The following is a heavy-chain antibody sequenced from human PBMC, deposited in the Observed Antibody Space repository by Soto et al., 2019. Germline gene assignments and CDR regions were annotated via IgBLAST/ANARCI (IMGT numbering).Heavy chain of an antibody. D-gene: IGHD2-15*01. J-gene: IGHJ4*02. V-gene: IGHV2-70*04. CDR2: IDWDDDK. CDR1: GFSLTTSGMR. CDR3: ARMFHCSGGTCPFDY. Sequence: SGPTLVNPTQTLTLTCTFSGFSLTTSGMRVSWIRQPPGKALEWLARIDWDDDKFYKTSLKTRLTISKDSTKNQVVLTMTNMDPVDTATYYCARMFHCSGGTCPFDYWGQGALVTVSS.